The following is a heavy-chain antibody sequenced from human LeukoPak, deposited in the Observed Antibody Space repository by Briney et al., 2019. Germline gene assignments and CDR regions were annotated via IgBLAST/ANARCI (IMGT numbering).Heavy chain of an antibody. CDR1: GGTFSSYA. Sequence: SVKVSCKASGGTFSSYAISWVRQAPGQGLEWMGGIIPIFGTANYAQKFQGRVTMTRDTSTSTVYMELSSLRSEDTAVYYCAREAMGTSYHYGVDVWGQGTTVTVSS. CDR3: AREAMGTSYHYGVDV. V-gene: IGHV1-69*05. J-gene: IGHJ6*02. D-gene: IGHD5-18*01. CDR2: IIPIFGTA.